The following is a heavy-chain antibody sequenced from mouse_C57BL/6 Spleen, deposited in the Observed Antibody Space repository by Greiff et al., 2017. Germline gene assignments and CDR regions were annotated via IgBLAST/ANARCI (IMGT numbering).Heavy chain of an antibody. D-gene: IGHD1-1*01. V-gene: IGHV5-4*01. J-gene: IGHJ3*01. Sequence: EVQGVESGGGLVKPGGSLKLSCAASGFTFSSYAMSWVRQTPEKRLEWVATISDGGSYTYYPDNVKGRFTISRDNAKNNLYLQMSHLKSEDTAMYYCARGGYGSQTWFAYWGQGTLVTVSA. CDR1: GFTFSSYA. CDR3: ARGGYGSQTWFAY. CDR2: ISDGGSYT.